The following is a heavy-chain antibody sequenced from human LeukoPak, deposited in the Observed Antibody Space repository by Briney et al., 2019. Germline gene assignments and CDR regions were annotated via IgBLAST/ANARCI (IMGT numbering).Heavy chain of an antibody. J-gene: IGHJ4*02. CDR1: GDTFTSYA. D-gene: IGHD6-13*01. Sequence: ASVKVSCKASGDTFTSYAMHWVRQAPGQRLEWMGWINAGNGNTKYSQKFQGRVTITRDTSASTAYMELSSLRSEDTAVYYCARAHAWYGSRDYWGQGTLVTVSS. CDR3: ARAHAWYGSRDY. V-gene: IGHV1-3*01. CDR2: INAGNGNT.